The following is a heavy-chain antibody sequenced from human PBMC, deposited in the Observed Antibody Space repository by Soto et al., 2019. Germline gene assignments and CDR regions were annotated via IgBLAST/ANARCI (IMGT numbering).Heavy chain of an antibody. CDR2: IYYSGST. Sequence: SETLSLTCTVSGGSISSGGYYWSWIRQHPGKGLEWIGYIYYSGSTYYNPSLKSRVTISVDTSKNQFSLKLSSVTAADTAVYYCARSRRVQYCSSTSCYPNWFDPWGQGTLVTVSS. J-gene: IGHJ5*02. CDR3: ARSRRVQYCSSTSCYPNWFDP. CDR1: GGSISSGGYY. V-gene: IGHV4-31*03. D-gene: IGHD2-2*01.